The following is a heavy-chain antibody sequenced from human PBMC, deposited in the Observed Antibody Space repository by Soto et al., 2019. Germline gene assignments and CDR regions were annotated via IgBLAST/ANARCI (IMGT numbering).Heavy chain of an antibody. J-gene: IGHJ4*02. CDR1: GDSISSGDYY. D-gene: IGHD6-13*01. Sequence: SEILSLTCTVSGDSISSGDYYWSWIRQPPGKGLEWIGSIYYSGNTYYNPSLKSRVTISVDTSKNQFSLKLSSVTAADTAVYYCARRGSSSWYGYWGQGTLVPVSS. CDR3: ARRGSSSWYGY. CDR2: IYYSGNT. V-gene: IGHV4-39*01.